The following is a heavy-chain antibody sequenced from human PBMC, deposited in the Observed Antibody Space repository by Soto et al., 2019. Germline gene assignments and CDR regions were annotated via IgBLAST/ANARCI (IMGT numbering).Heavy chain of an antibody. D-gene: IGHD3-10*01. Sequence: QVQLVESGGGVVQPGRSLRLSCAASGFTFSSYAMHWVRQAPGKGLEWVAVISYDGSNKYYADSVKGRFTISRDNSKNTLYLQMNSLRAEDTAVYYCARDSDYYGSGSHGPQNWFDPWGQGTLVTVSS. J-gene: IGHJ5*02. V-gene: IGHV3-30-3*01. CDR2: ISYDGSNK. CDR3: ARDSDYYGSGSHGPQNWFDP. CDR1: GFTFSSYA.